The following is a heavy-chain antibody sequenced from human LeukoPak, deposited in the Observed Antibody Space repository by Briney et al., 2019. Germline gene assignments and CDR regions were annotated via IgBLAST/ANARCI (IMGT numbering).Heavy chain of an antibody. CDR1: GGSISSYY. Sequence: SETLSLTCTVSGGSISSYYWSWIRQPPGKGLEWIGYIYYSGSTNYNPSLKSRVTISVDTSKNQSSLKLSSVTAADTAVYYCARDNTGSGSYYRPYYYYYMDVWGKGTTVTVSS. D-gene: IGHD3-10*01. V-gene: IGHV4-59*01. CDR3: ARDNTGSGSYYRPYYYYYMDV. J-gene: IGHJ6*03. CDR2: IYYSGST.